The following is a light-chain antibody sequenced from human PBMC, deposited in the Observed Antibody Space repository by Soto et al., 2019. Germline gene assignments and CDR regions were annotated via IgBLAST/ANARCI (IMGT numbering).Light chain of an antibody. CDR3: QQYGSSPRT. CDR1: QSVNANY. Sequence: EIVLTQSPGTLSLSPGERATLSCRASQSVNANYLAWYQQKPGQAPRLLIYGASGRAAGIPDRFSGSGSGTDFTLTISRLEPEDFAVYYCQQYGSSPRTFGQGTKVEIK. J-gene: IGKJ1*01. V-gene: IGKV3-20*01. CDR2: GAS.